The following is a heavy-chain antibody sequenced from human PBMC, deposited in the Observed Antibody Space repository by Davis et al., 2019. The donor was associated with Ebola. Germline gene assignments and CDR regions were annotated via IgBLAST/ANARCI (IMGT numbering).Heavy chain of an antibody. D-gene: IGHD3-16*02. V-gene: IGHV4-39*07. J-gene: IGHJ4*02. CDR3: ARGRTYYDYIWGSYRTAAEIDY. Sequence: SETLSLTCTVSGGSISSYYWGWIRQPPGKGLEWIGSIYYSGSTYYNPSLKSRVTISVDTSKNQFSLKLSSVTAADTAVYYCARGRTYYDYIWGSYRTAAEIDYWGQGTLVTVSS. CDR1: GGSISSYY. CDR2: IYYSGST.